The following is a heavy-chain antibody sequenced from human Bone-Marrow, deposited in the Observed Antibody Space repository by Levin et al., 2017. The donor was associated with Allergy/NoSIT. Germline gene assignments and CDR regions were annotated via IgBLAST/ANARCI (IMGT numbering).Heavy chain of an antibody. J-gene: IGHJ3*02. V-gene: IGHV3-30*18. Sequence: PGGSLRLSCAASGFTFSSYGMHWVRQAPGKGLEWVAVISYDGSNKYYADSVKGRFTISRDNSKNTLYLQMNSLRAEDTAVYYCAKKTRTSSGWYRMGDDAFDIWGQGTMVTVSS. CDR2: ISYDGSNK. CDR3: AKKTRTSSGWYRMGDDAFDI. CDR1: GFTFSSYG. D-gene: IGHD6-19*01.